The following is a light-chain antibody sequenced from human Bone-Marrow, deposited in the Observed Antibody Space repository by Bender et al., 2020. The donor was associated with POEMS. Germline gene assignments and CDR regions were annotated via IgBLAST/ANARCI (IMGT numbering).Light chain of an antibody. CDR1: SSNIGTNP. CDR3: NSYTSSSTYV. V-gene: IGLV1-44*01. Sequence: QSVLTQPPSASGTPGQRVTISCSGSSSNIGTNPVNWYQQLPGTAPKLLIYINNQRPSGVPDRFSGSKSGTSASLAISGLQAEDEADYYCNSYTSSSTYVFGTGTKVTVL. CDR2: INN. J-gene: IGLJ1*01.